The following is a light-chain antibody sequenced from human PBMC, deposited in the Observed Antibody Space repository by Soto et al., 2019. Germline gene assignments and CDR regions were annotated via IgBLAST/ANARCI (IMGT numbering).Light chain of an antibody. Sequence: ETVLTQSPVPLALSPGERATLSCSASESVSTTYLACQQQKPSQAPRLLIYGASGRATGILASFSVSASGRYFSLIISRLEAEDIAVDYCQDYGTSALLGPETKVDIK. J-gene: IGKJ3*01. CDR1: ESVSTTY. CDR3: QDYGTSAL. V-gene: IGKV3-20*01. CDR2: GAS.